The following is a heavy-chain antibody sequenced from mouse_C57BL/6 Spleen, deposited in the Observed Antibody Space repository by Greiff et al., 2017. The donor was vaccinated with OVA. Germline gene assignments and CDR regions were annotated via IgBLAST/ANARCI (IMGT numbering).Heavy chain of an antibody. CDR3: ARDGAGMGAMDY. Sequence: EVMLVESGGGLVKPGGSLKLSCAASGFTFSSYAMSWVRQTPEKRLEWVATISDGGSYTYYPDNVKGRFTISRDNAKNNLYLQMSHLKSEDTAMYYCARDGAGMGAMDYWGQGTSVTVSS. J-gene: IGHJ4*01. CDR2: ISDGGSYT. CDR1: GFTFSSYA. V-gene: IGHV5-4*01.